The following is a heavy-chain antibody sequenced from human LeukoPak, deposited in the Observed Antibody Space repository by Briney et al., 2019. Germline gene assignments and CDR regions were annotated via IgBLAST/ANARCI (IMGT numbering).Heavy chain of an antibody. Sequence: PSETLSLTCAVYGGSLSGYYWTWVRQTPGKGLEWIGEINYSGNTNYNRSLKSRVTISADTSKNQFSLRLSSVTAADTAVYYCARRGIAYCGGGNGYSDKYFDYWGQETQVTVSS. D-gene: IGHD2-15*01. CDR1: GGSLSGYY. J-gene: IGHJ4*02. V-gene: IGHV4-34*01. CDR2: INYSGNT. CDR3: ARRGIAYCGGGNGYSDKYFDY.